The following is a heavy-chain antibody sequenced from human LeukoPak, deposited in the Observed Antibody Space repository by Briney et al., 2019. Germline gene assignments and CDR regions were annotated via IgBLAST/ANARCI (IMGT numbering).Heavy chain of an antibody. Sequence: SETLSLTCTVSGVSISSSSYYWGWIRQPPGKGLEWIGSIYYSGSTYYNPSLKSRVTISVDTSKNQFSLKLSSVTAADTAVYYCARLNGLELPDWGQGTLVTVSS. CDR1: GVSISSSSYY. V-gene: IGHV4-39*01. D-gene: IGHD1-7*01. CDR3: ARLNGLELPD. J-gene: IGHJ4*02. CDR2: IYYSGST.